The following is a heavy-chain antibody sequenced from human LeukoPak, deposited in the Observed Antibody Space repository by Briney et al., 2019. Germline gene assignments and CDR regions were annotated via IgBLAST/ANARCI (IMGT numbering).Heavy chain of an antibody. CDR2: INHSGST. J-gene: IGHJ6*03. CDR3: ARVRVDYYDSSGYPDYMDV. D-gene: IGHD3-22*01. CDR1: GGSFSGYY. Sequence: SETLSLTCAVYGGSFSGYYWSWIRQPPGKGLEWIGEINHSGSTNYNPSLKSRVTISVDTSKNQFSLKLSSVTAADTAVYYCARVRVDYYDSSGYPDYMDVWGKGTTVTISS. V-gene: IGHV4-34*01.